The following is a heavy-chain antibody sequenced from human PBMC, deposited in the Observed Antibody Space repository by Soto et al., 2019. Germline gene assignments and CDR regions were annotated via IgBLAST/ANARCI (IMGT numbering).Heavy chain of an antibody. V-gene: IGHV4-59*01. CDR1: GGSISSYY. Sequence: SGTLSLTCTVSGGSISSYYWSWIRQPPGKGLEWIGYIYYSGSTNYNPSLKSRVTISVDTSKNQFSLKLSSVTAADTAVYYCARDLDTVMVQYFDYWGEGTLVTV. CDR2: IYYSGST. CDR3: ARDLDTVMVQYFDY. D-gene: IGHD5-18*01. J-gene: IGHJ4*02.